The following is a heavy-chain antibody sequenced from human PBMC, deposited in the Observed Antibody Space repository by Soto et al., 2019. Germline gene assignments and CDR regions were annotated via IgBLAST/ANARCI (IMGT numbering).Heavy chain of an antibody. V-gene: IGHV3-33*01. CDR2: IWYDGSNK. J-gene: IGHJ4*02. D-gene: IGHD5-12*01. Sequence: QVQLVESGGGVVQPGRSLRLSCAASGFTFSSYGMHWVRQAPGKGLEWVAVIWYDGSNKYYADSVKGRFTISRDNSKNTLYLQMNSLRAEDTAVYYCARQGPSGYSGYVYFDYWGQGTLVTVSS. CDR1: GFTFSSYG. CDR3: ARQGPSGYSGYVYFDY.